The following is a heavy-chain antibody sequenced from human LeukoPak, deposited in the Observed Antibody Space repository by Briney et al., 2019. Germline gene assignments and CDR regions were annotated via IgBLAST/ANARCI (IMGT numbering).Heavy chain of an antibody. Sequence: SQTLSLTCAISGDSVSSNSAAWNWIRQSPSRGLEWLGRTYYRSKWYNDYAVSVKSRITINPDTSKNQFSLQLNSVTPEDTAVYYCTTESQYTYGYGYYHYYMDVWGKGTTVTVSS. J-gene: IGHJ6*03. CDR2: TYYRSKWYN. CDR1: GDSVSSNSAA. CDR3: TTESQYTYGYGYYHYYMDV. V-gene: IGHV6-1*01. D-gene: IGHD5-18*01.